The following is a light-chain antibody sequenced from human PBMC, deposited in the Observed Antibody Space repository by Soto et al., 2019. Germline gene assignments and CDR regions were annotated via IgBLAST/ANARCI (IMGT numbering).Light chain of an antibody. CDR2: GAS. V-gene: IGKV3-20*01. CDR3: QQYGGSPIT. J-gene: IGKJ5*01. Sequence: EVVLTQSPVTLSLSAAYRGTLSCGASQSVTSKLAWYQQKPGQAPRLLISGASNRATGIPDRFSGSGSGTDFTLTISRLEPDDFALYFCQQYGGSPITFGLGTRLE. CDR1: QSVTSK.